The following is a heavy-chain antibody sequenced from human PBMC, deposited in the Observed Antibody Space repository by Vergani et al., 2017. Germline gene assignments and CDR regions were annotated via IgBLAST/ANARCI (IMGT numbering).Heavy chain of an antibody. CDR1: GFTFSSYA. CDR3: AKTVPYYYDSSGYLAYFDY. J-gene: IGHJ4*02. D-gene: IGHD3-22*01. CDR2: ISGSGGST. Sequence: EVQLLQSGGGVIQPGGSVRLSCAASGFTFSSYAMSWVRQAPGKGLEWVSAISGSGGSTYYADSVKGRFTISRDNSKNTLYLQMNSLRAEDTAVYYCAKTVPYYYDSSGYLAYFDYWGQGTLVTVSS. V-gene: IGHV3-23*01.